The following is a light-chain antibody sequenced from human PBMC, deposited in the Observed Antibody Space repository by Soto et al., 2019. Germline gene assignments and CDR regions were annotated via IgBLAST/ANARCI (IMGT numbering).Light chain of an antibody. CDR2: AAS. CDR1: QTISNS. V-gene: IGKV1-39*01. J-gene: IGKJ4*01. Sequence: DIQMTQSPSSLSASVGDRVTITCRASQTISNSLNWYQQKPGKAPRLLIYAASGLHTGVPSRFSGGGSGTDFTLTITSLQPEDFATYYCQQTYSTPLTFGGGTNVEIK. CDR3: QQTYSTPLT.